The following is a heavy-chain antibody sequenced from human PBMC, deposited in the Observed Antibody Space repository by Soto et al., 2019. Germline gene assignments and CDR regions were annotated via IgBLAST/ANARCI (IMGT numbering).Heavy chain of an antibody. D-gene: IGHD2-15*01. J-gene: IGHJ4*01. CDR1: GGSVSSSNW. CDR2: IFHSGIT. Sequence: QVQLQESGPGLVQPSGTLSLTCAVSGGSVSSSNWWTWVRQPAGEGLEWIGQIFHSGITSYNPSLKSRITISLDKSKNHLSQTLISVTAADTAVYYCARHGGKFFDYWGHGTLVTVSS. CDR3: ARHGGKFFDY. V-gene: IGHV4-4*02.